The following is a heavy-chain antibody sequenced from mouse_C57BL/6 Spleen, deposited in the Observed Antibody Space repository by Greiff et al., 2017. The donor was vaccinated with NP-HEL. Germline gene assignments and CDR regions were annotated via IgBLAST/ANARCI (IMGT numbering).Heavy chain of an antibody. Sequence: EVQLVESGGGLVKPGGSLKLSCAASGFTFSDYGMHWVRQAPGKGLEWVAYISSGSSTIYYPDTVKGRFTISRDNAKNTLFLQMTSVRSEDTAMYYCARCYYGSSYWYFDVWGTGTTVTVAS. CDR1: GFTFSDYG. CDR3: ARCYYGSSYWYFDV. D-gene: IGHD1-1*01. J-gene: IGHJ1*03. V-gene: IGHV5-17*01. CDR2: ISSGSSTI.